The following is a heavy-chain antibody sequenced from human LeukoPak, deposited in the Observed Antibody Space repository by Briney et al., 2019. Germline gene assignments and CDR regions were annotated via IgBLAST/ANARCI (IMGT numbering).Heavy chain of an antibody. J-gene: IGHJ3*02. Sequence: SETLSLTCTVSGGSISTYYWSWIRQPPGKGLEWIGYIYYSGSTNYNPSLKSRVTISVDTSKNQFSLKLSSVTAADMAVYYCARGDGIAARPRAFDIWGQGTMVTVSS. CDR2: IYYSGST. CDR3: ARGDGIAARPRAFDI. V-gene: IGHV4-59*01. D-gene: IGHD6-6*01. CDR1: GGSISTYY.